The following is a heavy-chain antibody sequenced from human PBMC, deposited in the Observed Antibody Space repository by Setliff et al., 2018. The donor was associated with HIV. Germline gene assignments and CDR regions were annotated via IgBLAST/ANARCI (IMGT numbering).Heavy chain of an antibody. Sequence: SETLSLTCTVSGGSISNSRYYWSWIRQPPGRGLEWIGSINYSGSTYYNPSLKSRVTISVDTSKNQFSLKLSSVTAADAAVYYCASRVYYYDSSGYLREEGFDPWGQGTLVTVS. D-gene: IGHD3-22*01. CDR2: INYSGST. CDR3: ASRVYYYDSSGYLREEGFDP. J-gene: IGHJ5*02. V-gene: IGHV4-39*01. CDR1: GGSISNSRYY.